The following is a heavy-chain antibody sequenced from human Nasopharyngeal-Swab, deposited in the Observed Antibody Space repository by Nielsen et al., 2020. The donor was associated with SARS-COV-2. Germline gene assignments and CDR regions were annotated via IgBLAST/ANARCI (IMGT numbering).Heavy chain of an antibody. CDR1: GFTFSSYA. D-gene: IGHD6-13*01. Sequence: SLSLTCAASGFTFSSYAMHWVRQAPGKGLEWVAVISYDGSNKYYADSVKGRFTISRDNSKNTLYLQMNSLRAEDTAVYYCARLYSTLGFDYWGQGTLVTVSS. CDR3: ARLYSTLGFDY. V-gene: IGHV3-30*04. J-gene: IGHJ4*02. CDR2: ISYDGSNK.